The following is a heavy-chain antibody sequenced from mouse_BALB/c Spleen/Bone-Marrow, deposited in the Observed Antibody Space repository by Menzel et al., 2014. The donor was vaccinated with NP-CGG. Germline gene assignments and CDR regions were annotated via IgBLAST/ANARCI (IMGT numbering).Heavy chain of an antibody. CDR3: ARYGNYPMDY. CDR1: GFTFSDYY. D-gene: IGHD2-1*01. V-gene: IGHV5-4*02. CDR2: ISDGGSYT. Sequence: EVKLMESGGGLVKPGGSLKLSCAASGFTFSDYYMYWVRQTPEKRLEWVATISDGGSYTYYPDSVKGRFTISRDNAKNNPYLQMSSLKSEDTAMYYCARYGNYPMDYWGQGTSVTVSS. J-gene: IGHJ4*01.